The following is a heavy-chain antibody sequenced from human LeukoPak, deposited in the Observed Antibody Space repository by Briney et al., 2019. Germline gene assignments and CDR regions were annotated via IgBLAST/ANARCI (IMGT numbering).Heavy chain of an antibody. Sequence: ASVKVSCKVSGYTLTELSMHWVRQAPGKGLGWMGGFDPEDGEIIYAQKFQGRVTMTEDTSTDTAYMELSRLRYEDTAVYSCATGTSRSYYVYWGQGTLVTVSS. CDR2: FDPEDGEI. CDR1: GYTLTELS. CDR3: ATGTSRSYYVY. J-gene: IGHJ4*02. V-gene: IGHV1-24*01. D-gene: IGHD2-2*01.